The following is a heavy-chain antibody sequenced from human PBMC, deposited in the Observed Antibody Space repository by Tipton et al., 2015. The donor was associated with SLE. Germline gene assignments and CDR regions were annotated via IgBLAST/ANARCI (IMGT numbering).Heavy chain of an antibody. D-gene: IGHD3-10*01. CDR3: ARARGVGDYFFDY. V-gene: IGHV5-10-1*01. Sequence: GHVTISADKSISTAYLQWSSLKASDTAMYYCARARGVGDYFFDYWGQGTLVTVSS. J-gene: IGHJ4*02.